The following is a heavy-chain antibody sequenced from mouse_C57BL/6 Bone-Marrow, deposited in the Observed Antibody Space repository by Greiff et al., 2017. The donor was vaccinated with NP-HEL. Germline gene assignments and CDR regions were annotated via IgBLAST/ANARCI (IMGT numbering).Heavy chain of an antibody. CDR3: TNGYDDY. J-gene: IGHJ2*01. CDR1: GFNIKDDY. CDR2: IDPENGDT. D-gene: IGHD2-2*01. V-gene: IGHV14-4*01. Sequence: EVQLQQSGAELVRPGASVKLSCTASGFNIKDDYMHWVKQRPEQGLEWIGWIDPENGDTEYASQFQGKATITADTSSTTAYLQLSSLTSEDTAVYYCTNGYDDYWGQGTTLTVSS.